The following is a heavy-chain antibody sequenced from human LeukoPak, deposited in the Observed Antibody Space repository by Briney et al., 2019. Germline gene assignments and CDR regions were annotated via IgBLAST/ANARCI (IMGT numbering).Heavy chain of an antibody. CDR3: ARNLRFLEWPLFDP. J-gene: IGHJ5*02. D-gene: IGHD3-3*01. CDR2: IYTSGST. Sequence: PSETLSLTCTVSGGSISSYYWSWIRQPPGKGLEWIGYIYTSGSTNYNPSLKSRVTISVDTSKNQFSLKLSSVTAADTAVYYCARNLRFLEWPLFDPWGQGTMVTVSS. V-gene: IGHV4-4*09. CDR1: GGSISSYY.